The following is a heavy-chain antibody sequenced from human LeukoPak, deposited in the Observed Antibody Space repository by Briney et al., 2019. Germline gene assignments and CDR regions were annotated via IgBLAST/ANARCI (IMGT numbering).Heavy chain of an antibody. V-gene: IGHV4-39*07. CDR3: ARVVYDSSGYYFYAFDI. Sequence: SETLSLTCTVSGGSISSGSYYWGWIRQPPGKGLEWIGSIYYSGSTYYNPSLKSRVTVSVDTSKNQFSLNLNSVTAADTAVYYCARVVYDSSGYYFYAFDIWGQGTMVTVSS. D-gene: IGHD3-22*01. CDR1: GGSISSGSYY. CDR2: IYYSGST. J-gene: IGHJ3*02.